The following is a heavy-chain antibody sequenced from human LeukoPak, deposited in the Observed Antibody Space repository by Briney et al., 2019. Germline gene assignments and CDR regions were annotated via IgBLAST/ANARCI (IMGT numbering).Heavy chain of an antibody. J-gene: IGHJ4*02. CDR2: INSDGINT. D-gene: IGHD5-18*01. CDR3: ARGIYY. V-gene: IGHV3-74*01. Sequence: QAGGSLRLSCAASGFTFSNYWMHWVRHAPGKGLVWVSRINSDGINTSYADSVKGRFTISRDNAKNSLYLQMNSLRAEDTAVYYCARGIYYWGQGTLVTVSS. CDR1: GFTFSNYW.